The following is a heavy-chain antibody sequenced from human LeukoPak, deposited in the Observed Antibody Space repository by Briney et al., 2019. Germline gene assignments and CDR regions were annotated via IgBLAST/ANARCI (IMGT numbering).Heavy chain of an antibody. J-gene: IGHJ3*02. CDR1: GFTFSSYG. V-gene: IGHV3-33*06. CDR2: IWYDGSNK. Sequence: GGSLRLSCAASGFTFSSYGMHWVRQAPGKGLEWVAVIWYDGSNKYYADSVKGRFTISRDNSKNTLYLQMNSLRAEDTAVYYCAKGVDAFDIWGLGTLVTVSS. CDR3: AKGVDAFDI.